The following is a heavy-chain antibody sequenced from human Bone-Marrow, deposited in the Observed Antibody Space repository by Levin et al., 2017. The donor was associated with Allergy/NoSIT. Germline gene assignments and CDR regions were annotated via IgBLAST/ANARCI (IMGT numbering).Heavy chain of an antibody. CDR1: GFTFSSYW. CDR2: INGDGGST. Sequence: GGSLRLSCAASGFTFSSYWMHWVRQAPGKGLVWVSRINGDGGSTFYADSVKGRFTISRDNAKSTLYLQMSSLSAEDTALYFCASEDAAAAGYFDNWGRGTRVTVSS. J-gene: IGHJ4*02. D-gene: IGHD6-13*01. V-gene: IGHV3-74*01. CDR3: ASEDAAAAGYFDN.